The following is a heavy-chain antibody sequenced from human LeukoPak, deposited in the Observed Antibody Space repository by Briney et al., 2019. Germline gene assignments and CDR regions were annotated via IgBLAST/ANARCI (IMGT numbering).Heavy chain of an antibody. CDR3: ARAHYDFWSGSYFDY. CDR2: INSDGSST. V-gene: IGHV3-74*01. D-gene: IGHD3-3*01. CDR1: GFTFSSYW. Sequence: GGSLRLSCAASGFTFSSYWMHWVRQAPGKGLVWVSRINSDGSSTSYADPVKGRFTISRDNAKNTLYLQMNSLRAEGTAVYYCARAHYDFWSGSYFDYWGQGTLVTVSS. J-gene: IGHJ4*02.